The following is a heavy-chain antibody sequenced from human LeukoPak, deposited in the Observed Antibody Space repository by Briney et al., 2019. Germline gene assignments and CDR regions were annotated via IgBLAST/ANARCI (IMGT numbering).Heavy chain of an antibody. J-gene: IGHJ4*02. V-gene: IGHV3-30*19. CDR3: AREMYYGSSGSDIEY. CDR2: ISNDGGTK. Sequence: GGSLRLSCAASGFTFSSYTMHWVRQAPGKGLDWVAVISNDGGTKYYADSVKGRFTISTDNSKNTLPLQMNSLRAEDTAMYHCAREMYYGSSGSDIEYWGQGTRVTVSS. CDR1: GFTFSSYT. D-gene: IGHD3-22*01.